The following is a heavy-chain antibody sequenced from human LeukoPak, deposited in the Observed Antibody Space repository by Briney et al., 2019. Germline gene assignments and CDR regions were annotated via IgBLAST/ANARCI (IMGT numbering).Heavy chain of an antibody. Sequence: SVKVSCKASGYTFTSYYMHWVRQAPGQGLEWMGGIIPIFGTANYAQKFQGRVTITADESTSTAYMELSSLRSEDTAVYYCARVVRDYYYYYYMDVWGKGTTVTVSS. CDR3: ARVVRDYYYYYYMDV. CDR2: IIPIFGTA. CDR1: GYTFTSYY. V-gene: IGHV1-69*13. D-gene: IGHD1-26*01. J-gene: IGHJ6*03.